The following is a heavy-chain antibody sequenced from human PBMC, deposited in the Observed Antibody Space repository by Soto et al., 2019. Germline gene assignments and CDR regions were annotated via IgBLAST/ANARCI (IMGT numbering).Heavy chain of an antibody. V-gene: IGHV1-18*01. Sequence: ASVKVSCKASGYTFTSYGISWVRQAPGQGLEWMGWISTYNRNTNYAQKFQGRVTMTTDTSTSTAYMELRSLRSDDTAVYYCAREYCRAGSCYGPDCWGQGTPVTVSS. CDR1: GYTFTSYG. CDR3: AREYCRAGSCYGPDC. J-gene: IGHJ4*02. CDR2: ISTYNRNT. D-gene: IGHD2-15*01.